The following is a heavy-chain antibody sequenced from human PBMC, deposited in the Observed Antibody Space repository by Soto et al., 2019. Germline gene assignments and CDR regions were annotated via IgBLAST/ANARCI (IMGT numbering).Heavy chain of an antibody. D-gene: IGHD3-22*01. CDR3: ARDAYYDSSGYRSDFDY. J-gene: IGHJ4*02. V-gene: IGHV1-18*01. Sequence: QVQLVQSGAEVKKPGASVKVSCKASGYTFTSYGISWVRQAPGQGLEWMGWISAYNGNTNYAQKLQGRVTMTTDTSTSTAHMELRSLSSDDTAVYYCARDAYYDSSGYRSDFDYWGQGTLVTVSS. CDR2: ISAYNGNT. CDR1: GYTFTSYG.